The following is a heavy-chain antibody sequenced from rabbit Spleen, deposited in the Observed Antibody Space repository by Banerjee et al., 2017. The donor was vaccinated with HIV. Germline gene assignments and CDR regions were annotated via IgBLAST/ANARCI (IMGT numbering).Heavy chain of an antibody. CDR2: INSSTGRP. CDR3: ARDASSSFSSYGMDR. V-gene: IGHV1S45*01. Sequence: QLEESGGGLVQPEGSLTLTCTVSGFSFDSVYVVCWFRQAPGKGLEWIGCINSSTGRPGFASGTKGPITIPKPWSTTVTLQLNRLTAADTATYFRARDASSSFSSYGMDRWAQGPSSPS. D-gene: IGHD8-1*01. CDR1: GFSFDSVYV. J-gene: IGHJ6*01.